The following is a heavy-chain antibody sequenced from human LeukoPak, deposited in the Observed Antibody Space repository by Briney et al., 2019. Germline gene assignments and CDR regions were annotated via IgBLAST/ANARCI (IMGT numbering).Heavy chain of an antibody. CDR3: ARDRMKSGSYYFDY. J-gene: IGHJ4*02. D-gene: IGHD1-26*01. Sequence: PGVSLRLSCAASAFAFSDYSMNWVRQDPRYGAEWGSYISGKSSTIYYADSVKGRFAISRDNAKNSMYLQMNSLRAEDTAVYYCARDRMKSGSYYFDYWGPGTLVTVSS. V-gene: IGHV3-48*01. CDR1: AFAFSDYS. CDR2: ISGKSSTI.